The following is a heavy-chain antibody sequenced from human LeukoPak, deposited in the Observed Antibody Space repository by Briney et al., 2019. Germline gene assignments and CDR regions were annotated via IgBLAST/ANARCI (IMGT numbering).Heavy chain of an antibody. V-gene: IGHV3-30*02. Sequence: GGSLRLSCAASGFTFSSYGMHWVRQAPGKGLEWVAFIRYDGSNKYYADSVKGRYTISRDNSKNTLYLQMNSLRAEDTAVYYCAKVTAMAFDYWGQGTLVTVSS. J-gene: IGHJ4*02. CDR1: GFTFSSYG. CDR3: AKVTAMAFDY. D-gene: IGHD5-18*01. CDR2: IRYDGSNK.